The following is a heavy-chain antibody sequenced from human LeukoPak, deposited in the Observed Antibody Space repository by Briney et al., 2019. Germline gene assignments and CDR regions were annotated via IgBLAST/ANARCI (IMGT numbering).Heavy chain of an antibody. Sequence: SETLSLTCTVSGYSISSGYYWGWIRQPPGKGLEWIGSIYHSGSTYYNPSLKSRVTISVDTSKNQFSLKLSSVTAADTAVYYCARAPSDSSGYSSYYYYMDVWGKGTTVTVSS. CDR2: IYHSGST. CDR1: GYSISSGYY. V-gene: IGHV4-38-2*02. D-gene: IGHD3-22*01. CDR3: ARAPSDSSGYSSYYYYMDV. J-gene: IGHJ6*03.